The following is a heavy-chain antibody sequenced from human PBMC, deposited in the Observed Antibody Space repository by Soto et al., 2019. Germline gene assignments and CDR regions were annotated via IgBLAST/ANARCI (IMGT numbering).Heavy chain of an antibody. CDR1: GFTFSSYS. CDR3: ASHLPYYDFWSGYYAFDI. CDR2: ISSSSSYI. Sequence: GGSLRLSCAASGFTFSSYSMNWVRQAPGKGLEWVSSISSSSSYIYYADSVKGRFTISRDNAKNSLYLQMNSLRAEDTAVYYCASHLPYYDFWSGYYAFDIWGQGTMVTVSS. J-gene: IGHJ3*02. V-gene: IGHV3-21*01. D-gene: IGHD3-3*01.